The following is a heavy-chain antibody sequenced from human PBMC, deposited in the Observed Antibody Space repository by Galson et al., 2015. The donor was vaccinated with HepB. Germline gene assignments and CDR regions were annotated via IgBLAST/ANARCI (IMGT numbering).Heavy chain of an antibody. CDR3: ARDLGAYPDL. V-gene: IGHV4-59*01. Sequence: QVQLQESGPGLVKPSETLSLTCTISSGSISTYFWSWIRQFPGKGRAYIGYISYDGSTNYNPSLKSRVTISLATSKNQFFLSLSSVTTADTAVYYCARDLGAYPDLWGQGALVTVSS. CDR1: SGSISTYF. CDR2: ISYDGST. J-gene: IGHJ5*02.